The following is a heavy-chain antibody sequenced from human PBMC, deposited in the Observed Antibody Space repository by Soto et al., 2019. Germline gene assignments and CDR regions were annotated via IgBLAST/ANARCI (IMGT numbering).Heavy chain of an antibody. J-gene: IGHJ5*02. CDR3: ARVVAATLSSFGWFDP. V-gene: IGHV4-31*03. Sequence: PWETLSLTCTVSGGSISSGGYYWSWIRQHPGKGLEWIGYIYYSGSTYYNPSLKSRVTISVDTSKNQFSLKLSSVTAADTAVYYCARVVAATLSSFGWFDPWGQGTLVTVS. CDR1: GGSISSGGYY. D-gene: IGHD2-15*01. CDR2: IYYSGST.